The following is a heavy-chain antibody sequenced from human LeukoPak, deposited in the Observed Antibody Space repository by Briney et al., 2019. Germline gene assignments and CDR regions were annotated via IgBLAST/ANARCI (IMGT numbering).Heavy chain of an antibody. V-gene: IGHV4-59*01. CDR1: GGSISTYY. Sequence: SETLSLTCTVSGGSISTYYWSWIRQPPGKGLEWIGYIYYTGSTNYNPSLKSRVTISVDTSKNQFSLRLTSVTAADTAVYYCARGCGPRGYYLDYWGQGPLVPVP. CDR2: IYYTGST. D-gene: IGHD6-25*01. CDR3: ARGCGPRGYYLDY. J-gene: IGHJ4*02.